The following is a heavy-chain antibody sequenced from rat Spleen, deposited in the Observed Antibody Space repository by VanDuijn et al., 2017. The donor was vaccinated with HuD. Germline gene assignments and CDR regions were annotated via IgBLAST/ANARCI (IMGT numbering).Heavy chain of an antibody. V-gene: IGHV2-1*01. CDR1: GFSLTNYG. CDR3: SSFYYYDGSYYYPFAY. J-gene: IGHJ3*01. CDR2: IWGDGST. Sequence: QVQLKESGPGLVQPSQTLSLTCTVSGFSLTNYGVNWVRQPPGKGLEWMGGIWGDGSTNYSSALKSRLSISRETSKSQVFFKMNSLQTEDTAIYFCSSFYYYDGSYYYPFAYWRQGTLVTVSS. D-gene: IGHD1-12*02.